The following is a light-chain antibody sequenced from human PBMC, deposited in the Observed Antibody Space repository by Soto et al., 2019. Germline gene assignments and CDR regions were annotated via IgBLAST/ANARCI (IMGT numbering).Light chain of an antibody. V-gene: IGLV2-14*01. CDR1: TSDVGGYHF. CDR2: EVT. Sequence: QSALTQPASVSGSPGQSITLSCTGTTSDVGGYHFVSWYQQHPGKAPKLMIYEVTNRPSGVSDRFSGSKSGNTASLTISGLQAEDEADYYCYSYTTTSTYVLGSGTKSPS. J-gene: IGLJ1*01. CDR3: YSYTTTSTYV.